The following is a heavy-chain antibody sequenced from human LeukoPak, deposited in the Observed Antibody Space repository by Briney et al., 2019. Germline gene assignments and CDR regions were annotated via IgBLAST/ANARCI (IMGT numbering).Heavy chain of an antibody. Sequence: ASVKVSCKASGYTFTSYGISWVRQAPGQGLEWMGWISAYNGNTNYAQKLQGRVTMTTDTSTSTAYMELSSLRSEDTAVYYCARSVTAHDAFDIWGQGTMVTVSS. D-gene: IGHD2-21*02. V-gene: IGHV1-18*01. CDR2: ISAYNGNT. J-gene: IGHJ3*02. CDR1: GYTFTSYG. CDR3: ARSVTAHDAFDI.